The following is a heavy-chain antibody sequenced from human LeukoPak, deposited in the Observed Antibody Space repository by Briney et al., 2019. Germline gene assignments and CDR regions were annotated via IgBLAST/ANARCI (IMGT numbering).Heavy chain of an antibody. J-gene: IGHJ4*02. CDR2: ISHDGTNK. CDR3: AKVNYYESSGYYDY. V-gene: IGHV3-30*18. D-gene: IGHD3-22*01. CDR1: GFPFSSYG. Sequence: GGSLRLSCAASGFPFSSYGMHWVRQAPGKGLEWVAVISHDGTNKYYVDSVKGRFTVSRDNSKNTLYLQMNSLRAEDTAVYYCAKVNYYESSGYYDYWGQGTLVTVSS.